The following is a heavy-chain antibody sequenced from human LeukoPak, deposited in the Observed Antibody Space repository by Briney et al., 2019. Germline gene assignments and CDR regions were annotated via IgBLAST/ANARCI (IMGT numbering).Heavy chain of an antibody. J-gene: IGHJ4*02. V-gene: IGHV1-18*01. CDR3: AREGGRYCSGGSCYSSNGWYGGLNY. CDR2: ISTYNGHT. D-gene: IGHD2-15*01. Sequence: ASVKVSCTASGYTFTSYGISWVRQAPGQGLEWMGWISTYNGHTNYARKVQGRVTMTTDTSTSTAYMELRSLRSDDTAVYFCAREGGRYCSGGSCYSSNGWYGGLNYWGQGTLVTVSS. CDR1: GYTFTSYG.